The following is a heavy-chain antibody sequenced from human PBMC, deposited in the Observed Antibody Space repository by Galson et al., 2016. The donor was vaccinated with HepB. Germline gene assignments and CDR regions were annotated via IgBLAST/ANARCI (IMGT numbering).Heavy chain of an antibody. J-gene: IGHJ3*02. CDR1: GDTFSSNA. CDR2: SIPILGMA. V-gene: IGHV1-69*04. D-gene: IGHD4-23*01. Sequence: SVKVSCKASGDTFSSNAFSWVRQAPGQGLEWMGRSIPILGMANYAQKFQGRVTITADKSTSTVYMELSSLRSEDTAVYYCARAVTVVNPDAFDIWGQGTMVTVSS. CDR3: ARAVTVVNPDAFDI.